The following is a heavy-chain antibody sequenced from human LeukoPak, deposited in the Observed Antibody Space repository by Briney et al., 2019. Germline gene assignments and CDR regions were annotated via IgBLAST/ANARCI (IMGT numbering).Heavy chain of an antibody. CDR3: ARMVRGAQIYYGMDV. CDR1: GGSISSYY. Sequence: SETLSLTCTVSGGSISSYYWSWIRQPPGKGLEWIGYIYYSGSTNYNPSLKSRVTISVDTSKNQFSLKLSSVTAADTAVYYCARMVRGAQIYYGMDVWGQGTAVTVSS. V-gene: IGHV4-59*08. J-gene: IGHJ6*02. CDR2: IYYSGST. D-gene: IGHD3-10*01.